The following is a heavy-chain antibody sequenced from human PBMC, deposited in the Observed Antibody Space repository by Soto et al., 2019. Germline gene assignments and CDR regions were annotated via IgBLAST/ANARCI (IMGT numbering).Heavy chain of an antibody. CDR2: INPSGGST. CDR1: GYTFTSYY. J-gene: IGHJ6*02. V-gene: IGHV1-46*01. Sequence: SVKVSCKASGYTFTSYYMHWVRQAPVQGLEWMGIINPSGGSTSYAQKFQGRVTMTRDTSTSTVYMELSSLRSEDTAVYYCARDADVLLWFGELLHQALDVWGQGTTVTVSS. D-gene: IGHD3-10*01. CDR3: ARDADVLLWFGELLHQALDV.